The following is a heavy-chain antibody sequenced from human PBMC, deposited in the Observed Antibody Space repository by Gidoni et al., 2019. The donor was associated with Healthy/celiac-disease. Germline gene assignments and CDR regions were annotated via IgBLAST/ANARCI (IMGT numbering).Heavy chain of an antibody. CDR2: IYYSGST. J-gene: IGHJ4*02. CDR1: GGSISSYY. V-gene: IGHV4-59*01. Sequence: QVQLQESGPGLVKPSETLSLTCTVSGGSISSYYWSSIRQPPGKGLEWIGYIYYSGSTNYNPSLKSRFTISVDTSKNLFSLQLSSVTAADTAVYYCARTLGYSRSWSVDYWGQGTLVTVSS. CDR3: ARTLGYSRSWSVDY. D-gene: IGHD6-13*01.